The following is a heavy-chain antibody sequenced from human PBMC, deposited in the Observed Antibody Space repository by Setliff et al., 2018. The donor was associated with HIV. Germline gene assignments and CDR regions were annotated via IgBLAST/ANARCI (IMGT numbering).Heavy chain of an antibody. V-gene: IGHV1-3*01. CDR2: INAGNGNR. J-gene: IGHJ4*02. CDR3: ARVGNNRLQFFDH. D-gene: IGHD5-12*01. CDR1: GYTFKSYD. Sequence: ASVKVSCKTSGYTFKSYDINWVRQAPGQRPEWMARINAGNGNREYSPKFQGRVTITADTSASTMCMELSSLRPEDTAVYYCARVGNNRLQFFDHWGQGTLVTVSS.